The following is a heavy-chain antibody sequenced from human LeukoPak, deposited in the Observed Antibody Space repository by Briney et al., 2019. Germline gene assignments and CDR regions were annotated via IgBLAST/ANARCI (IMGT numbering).Heavy chain of an antibody. CDR3: ARVTDSSSS. J-gene: IGHJ1*01. CDR2: IYYSGST. CDR1: GGSISSYY. Sequence: SETLSLTCTVSGGSISSYYWSWIRQPPGKGLEWIGFIYYSGSTNYNPSLKSRVTISVDTSKNQFSLKLSSVTAADTAVYYCARVTDSSSSWGQGTLVTVSS. V-gene: IGHV4-59*01. D-gene: IGHD6-6*01.